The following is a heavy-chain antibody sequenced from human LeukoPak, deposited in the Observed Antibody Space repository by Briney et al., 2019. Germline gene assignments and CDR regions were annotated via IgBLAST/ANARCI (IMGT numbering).Heavy chain of an antibody. Sequence: SETLSLTCTVSGGSITSTNYYWGWLRQPPGKGLEWLGSMYYNGNTTYYPSLKSRVSISVDTSKNQFSLKVSSVTAADTAVYYCARTLGWASSRYPLYGWGQGTLVTVSS. CDR1: GGSITSTNYY. J-gene: IGHJ4*02. V-gene: IGHV4-39*01. D-gene: IGHD3-16*02. CDR3: ARTLGWASSRYPLYG. CDR2: MYYNGNT.